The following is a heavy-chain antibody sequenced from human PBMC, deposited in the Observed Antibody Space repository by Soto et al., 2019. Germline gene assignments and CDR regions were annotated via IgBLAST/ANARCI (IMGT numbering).Heavy chain of an antibody. V-gene: IGHV3-66*01. Sequence: GGSLRLSCAASGFTVSSNYMSWVRQAPGKGLEWVSVIYSGGSTYYADSVKGRFTISRDNSKNTLYLQMNSLRAEDTAVYYCGRDQTHCSGGSCYSNDAFDIWGQGTMVTVSS. D-gene: IGHD2-15*01. J-gene: IGHJ3*02. CDR1: GFTVSSNY. CDR2: IYSGGST. CDR3: GRDQTHCSGGSCYSNDAFDI.